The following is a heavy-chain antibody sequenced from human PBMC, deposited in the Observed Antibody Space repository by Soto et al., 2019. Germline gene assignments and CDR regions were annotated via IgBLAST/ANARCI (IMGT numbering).Heavy chain of an antibody. CDR1: GGPISSGGYS. J-gene: IGHJ4*02. CDR3: AGIYSGSPGGTLRY. Sequence: QVQLQESGPGLVKPSQTLSLTCTVSGGPISSGGYSWAWIRHHPGRGLEWIGYIYYSGSTYYNPSLKSRVTISVDTSKNQFSLKLSSVTAADTAVYYCAGIYSGSPGGTLRYWGQGTLVTVSS. D-gene: IGHD1-26*01. V-gene: IGHV4-31*03. CDR2: IYYSGST.